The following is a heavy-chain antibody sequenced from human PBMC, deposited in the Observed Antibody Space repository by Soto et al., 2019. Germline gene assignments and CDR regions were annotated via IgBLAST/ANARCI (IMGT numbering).Heavy chain of an antibody. Sequence: QVQLVQSGAEVKKPGSSVKVYCKASGGTFSSYAISWVRQAPGQGLEWMGGIIPIFGTANYAQKFQGRVTITADESTSTAYMELSSLRSEDTAVYYCASSGYCSGGSCSYPQYYYYGMDVWGQGTTVTVSS. CDR2: IIPIFGTA. CDR3: ASSGYCSGGSCSYPQYYYYGMDV. J-gene: IGHJ6*02. CDR1: GGTFSSYA. D-gene: IGHD2-15*01. V-gene: IGHV1-69*12.